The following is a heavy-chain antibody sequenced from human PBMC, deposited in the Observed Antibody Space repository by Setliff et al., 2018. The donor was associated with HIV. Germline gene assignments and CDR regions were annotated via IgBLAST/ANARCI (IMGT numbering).Heavy chain of an antibody. CDR3: AASGALTDWTYY. Sequence: SETLSLTCAVYGGALSAYYWSWIRQSPGKGLEWIGEISHSGSTKCNPSLRSRVTISVDTSKNQFSLKLISVTAADTAVYYCAASGALTDWTYYWGQGALVTVSS. J-gene: IGHJ4*02. CDR2: ISHSGST. V-gene: IGHV4-34*01. CDR1: GGALSAYY. D-gene: IGHD3-9*01.